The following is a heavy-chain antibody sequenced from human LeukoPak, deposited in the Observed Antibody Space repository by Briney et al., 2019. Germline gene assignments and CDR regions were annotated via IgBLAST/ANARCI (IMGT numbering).Heavy chain of an antibody. Sequence: VKVSCKASGGTFSSYAISWVRQAPGQGLEWMGRSIPIFRTANYAQKFQGRVTITTEEPTSTAYMELSSLRSEDTAVYYCAREKEDSSGYYGHDALDIWGQGTMVTVSS. J-gene: IGHJ3*02. CDR2: SIPIFRTA. CDR1: GGTFSSYA. V-gene: IGHV1-69*13. CDR3: AREKEDSSGYYGHDALDI. D-gene: IGHD3-22*01.